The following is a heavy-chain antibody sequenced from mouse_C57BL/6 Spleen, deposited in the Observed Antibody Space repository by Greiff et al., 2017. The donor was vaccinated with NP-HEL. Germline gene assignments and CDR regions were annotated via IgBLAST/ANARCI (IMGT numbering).Heavy chain of an antibody. CDR3: TTPLAY. V-gene: IGHV14-4*01. Sequence: VHVKQSGAELVRPGASVKLSCTASGFNIKDDYMHWVKQRPEQGLEWIGWIDPENGDTEYASKFQGKATITADTSSNTAYLQLSSLTSEDTAVYYCTTPLAYWGQGTLVTVSA. CDR2: IDPENGDT. D-gene: IGHD6-1*01. CDR1: GFNIKDDY. J-gene: IGHJ3*01.